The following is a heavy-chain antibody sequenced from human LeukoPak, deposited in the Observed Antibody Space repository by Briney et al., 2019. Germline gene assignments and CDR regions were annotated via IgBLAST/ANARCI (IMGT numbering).Heavy chain of an antibody. J-gene: IGHJ3*02. CDR2: IYYSGST. Sequence: SETLSLTCTVSGGSISSGGYYWSWIRQPPGKGLEWIGYIYYSGSTNYNPSLKSRVTISVDTSKNQFSLKLSSVTAADTAVYYCARDSIRGAFDIWGQGTMVTVSS. CDR1: GGSISSGGYY. V-gene: IGHV4-61*08. CDR3: ARDSIRGAFDI. D-gene: IGHD2/OR15-2a*01.